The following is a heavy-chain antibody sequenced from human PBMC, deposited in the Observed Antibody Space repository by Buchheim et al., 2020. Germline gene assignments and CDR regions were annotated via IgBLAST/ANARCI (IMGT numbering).Heavy chain of an antibody. CDR2: INHSGST. J-gene: IGHJ5*02. CDR1: GGSFSGYY. Sequence: QVQLQQWGAGLLKPSETLSLTCAVYGGSFSGYYWSWIRQPPGKGLEWIGEINHSGSTNYNPSLKSRVTISVDTSKNQVSLQLSSVTAADTAVYYCARGLQWLVLGNWFDPWGQGTL. V-gene: IGHV4-34*01. D-gene: IGHD6-19*01. CDR3: ARGLQWLVLGNWFDP.